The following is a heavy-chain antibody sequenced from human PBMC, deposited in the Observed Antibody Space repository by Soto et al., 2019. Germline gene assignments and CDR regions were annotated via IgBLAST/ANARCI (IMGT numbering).Heavy chain of an antibody. Sequence: QVQLVQSGAEVKKPGSSVKVSCTASGDTFNFYTISWVRQAPGQGLEWMGRIIPMLGMSNYAQNFQGRVTMRADKSTSTAYMELSSLRSEDTALYYCATNYGSGSAHFDNWGQGTLVTVSS. CDR2: IIPMLGMS. CDR3: ATNYGSGSAHFDN. J-gene: IGHJ4*02. V-gene: IGHV1-69*02. D-gene: IGHD3-10*01. CDR1: GDTFNFYT.